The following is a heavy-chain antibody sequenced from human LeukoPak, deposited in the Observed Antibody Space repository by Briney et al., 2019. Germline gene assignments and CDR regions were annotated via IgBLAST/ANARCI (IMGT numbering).Heavy chain of an antibody. J-gene: IGHJ3*02. Sequence: GGSLRLSCAASGFTFSSYAVHWVRQAPGKGLEWVAVISYDGSNKYYADSVKGRFTISRDNSKNTLYLQMNSLRAEDTAVYYCARVWVGASHDAFDIWGQGTMVTASS. CDR2: ISYDGSNK. D-gene: IGHD1-26*01. CDR1: GFTFSSYA. V-gene: IGHV3-30*04. CDR3: ARVWVGASHDAFDI.